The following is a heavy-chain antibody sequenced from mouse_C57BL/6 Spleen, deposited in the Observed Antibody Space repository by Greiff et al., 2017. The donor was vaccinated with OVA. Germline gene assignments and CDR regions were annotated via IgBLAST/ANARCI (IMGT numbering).Heavy chain of an antibody. V-gene: IGHV1-26*01. Sequence: VQLQQSGPELVKPGASVKISCKASGYTFTDYYMNWVKQSHGKSLEWIGDINPNNGGTSYNQKFKGKATLTVDKSSSTAYMELRSLTSEDSAGYYGVCSLYGNYEWYFDVWGTGTTVTGSS. J-gene: IGHJ1*03. CDR1: GYTFTDYY. CDR3: VCSLYGNYEWYFDV. D-gene: IGHD2-1*01. CDR2: INPNNGGT.